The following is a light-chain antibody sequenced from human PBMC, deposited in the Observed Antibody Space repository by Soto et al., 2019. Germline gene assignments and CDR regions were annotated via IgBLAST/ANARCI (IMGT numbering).Light chain of an antibody. CDR1: HIISNH. V-gene: IGKV1-39*01. Sequence: DSQRTKVYTTRSASLEEGDIISCPARHIISNHLDWYQQRPGKAPKLLIFAASILQSGVPARFSGSRSGPDFTLTISSLQPEDFAAYYCQQSCRSPPTFGQGTKVDIK. CDR2: AAS. J-gene: IGKJ1*01. CDR3: QQSCRSPPT.